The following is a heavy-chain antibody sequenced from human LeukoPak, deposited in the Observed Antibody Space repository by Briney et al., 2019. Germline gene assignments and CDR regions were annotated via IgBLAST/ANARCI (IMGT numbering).Heavy chain of an antibody. Sequence: SETLSLTCAVYGGSFSGYYWSWIRQPAGKGLEWIGRIYTSGSTNYNPSLKSRVTMSVDTSKNQFSLKLSSVTAADTAVYYCARDSTVATPYFDYWGQGTLVTVSS. CDR2: IYTSGST. CDR3: ARDSTVATPYFDY. J-gene: IGHJ4*02. D-gene: IGHD4-23*01. CDR1: GGSFSGYY. V-gene: IGHV4-4*07.